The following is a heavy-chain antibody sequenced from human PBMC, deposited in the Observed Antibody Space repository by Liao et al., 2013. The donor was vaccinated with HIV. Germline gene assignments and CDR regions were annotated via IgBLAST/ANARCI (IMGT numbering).Heavy chain of an antibody. CDR3: AREELWRHYMDV. Sequence: QVQLQESGPGLVKPSETLSLTCTVSGGSISSNYWSWIRQPAGKGLEWIGRVYITESTNYNPSLRSRVAMSIDTSKNQVSLTLSSVTAADTAVYFCAREELWRHYMDVWGTGTTVTVSS. J-gene: IGHJ6*03. D-gene: IGHD2-21*01. CDR2: VYITEST. CDR1: GGSISSNY. V-gene: IGHV4-4*07.